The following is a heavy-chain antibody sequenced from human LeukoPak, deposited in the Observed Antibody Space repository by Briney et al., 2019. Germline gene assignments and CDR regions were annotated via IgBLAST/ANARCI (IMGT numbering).Heavy chain of an antibody. CDR2: INPNSGGT. Sequence: ASVKVSCKASGYTFSGYYMHWVRQAPGQGLEWVGWINPNSGGTNYAQEFQGRVTMTRDTSISTAYMELSRLLSGDTAVYYCARGKTMVYCGGDCYRFDNWGQGTLDTVSS. D-gene: IGHD2-21*02. J-gene: IGHJ4*02. CDR3: ARGKTMVYCGGDCYRFDN. V-gene: IGHV1-2*02. CDR1: GYTFSGYY.